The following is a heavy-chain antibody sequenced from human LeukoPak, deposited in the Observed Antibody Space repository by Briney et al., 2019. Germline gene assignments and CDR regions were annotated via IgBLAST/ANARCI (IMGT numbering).Heavy chain of an antibody. CDR1: GYTFTSYA. V-gene: IGHV1-3*01. Sequence: ASVKVSCKASGYTFTSYAMHWVRQAPGQRLGWMGWINAGNGNTKYSQKFQGRVTITRDTSASTAYMELSSLRSEDTAVYYCATDPYYYDSSGSHTPFAFDIWGQGTMVTVSS. J-gene: IGHJ3*02. D-gene: IGHD3-22*01. CDR2: INAGNGNT. CDR3: ATDPYYYDSSGSHTPFAFDI.